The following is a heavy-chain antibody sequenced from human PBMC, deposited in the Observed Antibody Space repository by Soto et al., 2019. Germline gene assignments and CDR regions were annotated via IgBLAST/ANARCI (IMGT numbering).Heavy chain of an antibody. CDR1: GFTFSSYW. J-gene: IGHJ4*02. D-gene: IGHD5-12*01. Sequence: DVQLVESGGGLVQPGESLRLSCAASGFTFSSYWMHWIRQAPGKGLVWVSRVSSDGSSTVYANSVKGRLTISRDNAKNTLYLQTNSLSDEDTAVYYCARGLPNFSSFDSWGQGTLVTVSS. CDR3: ARGLPNFSSFDS. CDR2: VSSDGSST. V-gene: IGHV3-74*01.